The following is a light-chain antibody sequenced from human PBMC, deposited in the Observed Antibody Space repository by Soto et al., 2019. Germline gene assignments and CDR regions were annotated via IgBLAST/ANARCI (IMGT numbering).Light chain of an antibody. J-gene: IGLJ1*01. Sequence: QSVLTQPASVSGSPGQSITISCIGTISDVGNYNLVSWYQQHPGKAPKLMIYEGSKRPSGVSNRFSASKSGNTASLTISGLQAEDEADYYCCSYAGSSTYYVFGTGTKVTVL. CDR1: ISDVGNYNL. V-gene: IGLV2-23*01. CDR2: EGS. CDR3: CSYAGSSTYYV.